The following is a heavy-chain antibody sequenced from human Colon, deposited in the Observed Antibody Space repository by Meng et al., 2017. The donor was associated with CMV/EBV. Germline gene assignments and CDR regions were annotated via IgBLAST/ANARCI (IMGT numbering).Heavy chain of an antibody. J-gene: IGHJ6*02. D-gene: IGHD2-15*01. CDR2: IYYLGAT. CDR1: GGSISSSHYY. V-gene: IGHV4-39*07. CDR3: AKMPYVAALPYYYYGMDV. Sequence: SETLSLTCSVSGGSISSSHYYWAWVRQPPGKGLEWIGTIYYLGATQYNPSLKRRITLSIDTSKNQFSLKVTSVTAADTAVYYCAKMPYVAALPYYYYGMDVWGQGTTVTVSS.